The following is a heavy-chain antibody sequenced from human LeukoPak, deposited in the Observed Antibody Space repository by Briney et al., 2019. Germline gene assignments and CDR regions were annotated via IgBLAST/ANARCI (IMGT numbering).Heavy chain of an antibody. CDR3: ARQTGSGLFILP. CDR2: IYYSGNT. Sequence: SETLSLTCSVSGGSISSYSYYWGWIRQPPGKGLEWIGSIYYSGNTYYNASLKSHVSISIDTSKNQFSLRLTSVTAADTAVYYCARQTGSGLFILPGGQGTLVTVSS. V-gene: IGHV4-39*01. J-gene: IGHJ4*02. D-gene: IGHD3/OR15-3a*01. CDR1: GGSISSYSYY.